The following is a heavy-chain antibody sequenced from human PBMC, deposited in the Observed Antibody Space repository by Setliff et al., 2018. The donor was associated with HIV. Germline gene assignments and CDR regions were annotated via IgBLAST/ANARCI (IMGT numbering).Heavy chain of an antibody. CDR1: GFSFSDYF. V-gene: IGHV3-11*01. CDR3: ARARGSVGYYGSGTMYHMDV. J-gene: IGHJ6*03. CDR2: ISGSGGVM. D-gene: IGHD3-10*01. Sequence: PGGSLRLSCAVSGFSFSDYFMTWIRQAPGKGLEWVSYISGSGGVMAYADSVKGRFTISRDNAKNSMYLQMNSLRVEDTATYYCARARGSVGYYGSGTMYHMDVWGKGTTVTVSS.